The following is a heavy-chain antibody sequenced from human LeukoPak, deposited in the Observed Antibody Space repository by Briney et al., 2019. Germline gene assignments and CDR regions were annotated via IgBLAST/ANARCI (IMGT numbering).Heavy chain of an antibody. CDR2: ITYDGSNK. J-gene: IGHJ4*02. D-gene: IGHD3-16*02. V-gene: IGHV3-30*04. CDR1: GFTFSSYA. Sequence: GGSLRLSCAASGFTFSSYAMHWVRQAPGKGLEWVAVITYDGSNKYYADSVKGRFTISRDNSQNTLYLQMNSLRAEDTAVYYCARAGVIASPFDYWGQGTLVTVSS. CDR3: ARAGVIASPFDY.